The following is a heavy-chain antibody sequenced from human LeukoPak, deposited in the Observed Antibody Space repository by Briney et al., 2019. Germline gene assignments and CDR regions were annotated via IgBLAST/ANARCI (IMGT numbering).Heavy chain of an antibody. CDR3: ARAPNWEDAFDI. Sequence: ASVKVSCKASGYTFTGYYMHWVRQAPGQGLEWMGWINPNSGGTNYAQKFQGRVTMTRDTSISTAYMELSRLRSDDTAVYYCARAPNWEDAFDIWGQGTMVTVSS. V-gene: IGHV1-2*02. CDR2: INPNSGGT. D-gene: IGHD7-27*01. CDR1: GYTFTGYY. J-gene: IGHJ3*02.